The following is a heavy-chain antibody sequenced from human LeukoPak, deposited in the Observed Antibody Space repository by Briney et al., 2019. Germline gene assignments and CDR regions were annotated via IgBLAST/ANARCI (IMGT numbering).Heavy chain of an antibody. Sequence: PGGSLRLSCAASGFTFSSYWMHWVRHAPGKGLVWVSRINNDGSSTIYADSVKGRFTISRDNAKNTLYLQMNSLRAEDTAVYYCARDQGDSSGWYGLDYWGQGTLVTVSS. CDR2: INNDGSST. J-gene: IGHJ4*02. CDR3: ARDQGDSSGWYGLDY. CDR1: GFTFSSYW. V-gene: IGHV3-74*01. D-gene: IGHD6-19*01.